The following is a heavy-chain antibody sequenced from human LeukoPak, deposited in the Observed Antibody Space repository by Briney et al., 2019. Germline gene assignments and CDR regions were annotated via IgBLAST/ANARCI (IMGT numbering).Heavy chain of an antibody. D-gene: IGHD6-19*01. CDR3: ARSAAVAVLPLDY. CDR1: GFTFSSYS. CDR2: ISSSSSYI. Sequence: GGSLRLSCAASGFTFSSYSMNWVRQAPGKGLEWVSSISSSSSYIYYADSVKGRFTISRDNAKNSLYLQMNSLRAEDTAVYYCARSAAVAVLPLDYWGQGTLVTVSP. J-gene: IGHJ4*02. V-gene: IGHV3-21*01.